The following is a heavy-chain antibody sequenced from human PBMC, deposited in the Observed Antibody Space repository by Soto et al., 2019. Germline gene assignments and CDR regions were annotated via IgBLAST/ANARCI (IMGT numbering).Heavy chain of an antibody. D-gene: IGHD4-17*01. CDR2: IYYSGST. V-gene: IGHV4-61*08. J-gene: IGHJ5*02. Sequence: SETLSLTCTVSGGSVSSGGYYWSWIRQPPGKGLEWIGYIYYSGSTNYNPSLKSRVTISVDTSKNQFSLKLSSVTAADTAVYYCAREIYGDYVRWFDPWGQGTLVTVSS. CDR3: AREIYGDYVRWFDP. CDR1: GGSVSSGGYY.